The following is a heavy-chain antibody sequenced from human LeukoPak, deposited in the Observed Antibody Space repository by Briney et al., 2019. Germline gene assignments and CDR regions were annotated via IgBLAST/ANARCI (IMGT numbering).Heavy chain of an antibody. CDR2: IYSGGST. D-gene: IGHD3-3*01. Sequence: PGGSLRLSCTASGFTVSSNYMIWVRQAPGKGLEWVSVIYSGGSTYYADSVKGRFTISRDNSKNTLYLQMNSLRAEDTAVYYCARVREDITILGVAYYYYYMDVWGKGTTVTVSS. V-gene: IGHV3-53*01. J-gene: IGHJ6*03. CDR1: GFTVSSNY. CDR3: ARVREDITILGVAYYYYYMDV.